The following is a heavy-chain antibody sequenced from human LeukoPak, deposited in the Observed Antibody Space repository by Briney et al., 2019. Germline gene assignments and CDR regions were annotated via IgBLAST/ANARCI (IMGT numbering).Heavy chain of an antibody. CDR3: ATYTHWVAGDV. CDR2: IGIRGDT. Sequence: GSLRLSCAASGFTFIDYDMHWVRQVIGKGLEWVSAIGIRGDTHYSGSVKGRFTISRENAESSLYLQMSSLRPEDTAVYYCATYTHWVAGDVWGQGTTVTVSS. V-gene: IGHV3-13*01. D-gene: IGHD3-16*01. J-gene: IGHJ6*02. CDR1: GFTFIDYD.